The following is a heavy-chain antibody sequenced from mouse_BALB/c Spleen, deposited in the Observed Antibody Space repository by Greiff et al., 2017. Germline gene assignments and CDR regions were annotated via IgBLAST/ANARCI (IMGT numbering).Heavy chain of an antibody. CDR2: ISSGGST. CDR1: GFTFSSYA. CDR3: AREGGYDGDWFAY. J-gene: IGHJ3*01. V-gene: IGHV5-6-5*01. D-gene: IGHD2-2*01. Sequence: EVHLVESGGGLVKPGGSLKLSCAASGFTFSSYAMSWVRQTPEKRLEWVASISSGGSTYYPDSVKGRFTISRDNARNILYLQMSSLRSEDTAMYYCAREGGYDGDWFAYWGQGTLVTVSA.